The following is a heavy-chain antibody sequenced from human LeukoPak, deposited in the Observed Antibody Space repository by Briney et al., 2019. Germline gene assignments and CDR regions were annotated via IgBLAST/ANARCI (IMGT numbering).Heavy chain of an antibody. J-gene: IGHJ4*02. CDR2: MNPNSGNT. Sequence: ASVKVSCKASGYTFTSYDINWVRQATGQGLEWMGWMNPNSGNTGYAQKFQGRVTMTRNTSISTAYMGLSSLRSEGTAVYYCATGDYYDSSGKDYWGQGTLVTVSS. D-gene: IGHD3-22*01. CDR1: GYTFTSYD. CDR3: ATGDYYDSSGKDY. V-gene: IGHV1-8*01.